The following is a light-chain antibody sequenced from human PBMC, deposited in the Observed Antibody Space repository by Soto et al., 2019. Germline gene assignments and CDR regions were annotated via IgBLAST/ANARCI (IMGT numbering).Light chain of an antibody. CDR2: GAS. CDR3: QHYNNWPPTWT. V-gene: IGKV3-15*01. Sequence: EIVLTQSPATLSVSPGERATLSCRASQSVGSNLAWYQQNPGQAPRVLIYGASTRATGIPARFSGSGSGTEFTLTISSLQSEDFAVYHCQHYNNWPPTWTFGQGTKVDSK. CDR1: QSVGSN. J-gene: IGKJ1*01.